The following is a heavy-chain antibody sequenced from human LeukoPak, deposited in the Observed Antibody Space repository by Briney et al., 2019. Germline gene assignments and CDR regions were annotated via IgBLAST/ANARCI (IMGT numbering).Heavy chain of an antibody. J-gene: IGHJ4*02. V-gene: IGHV1-18*01. CDR2: ISAYNGNT. CDR3: ARSRVATTSDY. D-gene: IGHD5-12*01. Sequence: GASVKVSCKASGDTFTSYGISWVRQAPGQGLEWMGWISAYNGNTNYAQKLQGRVTMTTDTSTSTAYMELRSLRSDDTAVYYCARSRVATTSDYWGQETLVTVSS. CDR1: GDTFTSYG.